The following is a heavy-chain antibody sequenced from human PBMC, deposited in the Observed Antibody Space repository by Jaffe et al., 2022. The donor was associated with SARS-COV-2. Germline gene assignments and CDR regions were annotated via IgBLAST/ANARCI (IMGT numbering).Heavy chain of an antibody. CDR3: ARGAPPPHYDYVWGSYLPGAFDI. CDR1: GFTFSSYS. J-gene: IGHJ3*02. V-gene: IGHV3-21*01. CDR2: ISSSSSYI. Sequence: EVQLVESGGGLVKPGGSLRLSCAASGFTFSSYSMNWVRQAPGKGLEWVSSISSSSSYIYYADSVKGRFTISRDNAKNSLYLQMNSLRAEDTAVYYCARGAPPPHYDYVWGSYLPGAFDIWGQGTMVTVSS. D-gene: IGHD3-16*02.